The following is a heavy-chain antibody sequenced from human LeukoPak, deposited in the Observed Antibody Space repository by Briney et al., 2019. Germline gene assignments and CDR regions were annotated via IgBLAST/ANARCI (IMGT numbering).Heavy chain of an antibody. V-gene: IGHV4-59*01. CDR3: AREGSTSGTNWFDP. CDR2: IYYTGRA. J-gene: IGHJ5*02. D-gene: IGHD3-10*01. Sequence: SETLSLTCTVSGGSISRYYWSWIRQPPGTGLEWIGYIYYTGRADYNPSLKSRVSMSVDTSKNQFSLRVNSMTAADTAVYYCAREGSTSGTNWFDPWGQGTLVTVSS. CDR1: GGSISRYY.